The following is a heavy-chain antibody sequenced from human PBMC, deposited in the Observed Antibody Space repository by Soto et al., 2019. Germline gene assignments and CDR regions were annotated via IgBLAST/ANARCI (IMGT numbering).Heavy chain of an antibody. CDR3: ARVENSFGGMDV. J-gene: IGHJ6*02. CDR1: GFSFGRHW. Sequence: EVQLVESGGGLVQPGGSLRLSCVVSGFSFGRHWMSWVRQAPGKGLEWVANIKEDGSEKNTVDSLKGRFTISRDNARDSVYLQSSSLRAEDTAVYYCARVENSFGGMDVWGQGTTVIVS. CDR2: IKEDGSEK. V-gene: IGHV3-7*05. D-gene: IGHD3-16*01.